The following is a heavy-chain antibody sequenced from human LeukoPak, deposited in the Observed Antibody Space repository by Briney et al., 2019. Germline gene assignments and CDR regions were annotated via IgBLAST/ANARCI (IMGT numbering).Heavy chain of an antibody. CDR3: AHSKRGGGYYINAFAV. Sequence: SETLSLTCTVSGASPSAYYWSWIRQPPGKGLEWIGYSYSGGNANYNPSLKSRVTISIDTSENQFPLRLTSVTAADTAIYFCAHSKRGGGYYINAFAVWGQGALVTISS. J-gene: IGHJ3*01. CDR2: SYSGGNA. V-gene: IGHV4-59*01. D-gene: IGHD1-26*01. CDR1: GASPSAYY.